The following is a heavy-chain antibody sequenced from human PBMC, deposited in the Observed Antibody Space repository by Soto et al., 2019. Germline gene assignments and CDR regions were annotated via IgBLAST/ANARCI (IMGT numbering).Heavy chain of an antibody. CDR1: GYTLTSYY. J-gene: IGHJ3*02. V-gene: IGHV1-46*03. D-gene: IGHD2-2*02. Sequence: ASVKVSCKAPGYTLTSYYMHWVRQAPGQGLEWMGIINPSGGSTNYAQKFQGRVTMTRDTSTSTVYMELSSLRSEDTAVYYCARIYCSSTSCYSPDAFDIWGQGTMVTVSS. CDR2: INPSGGST. CDR3: ARIYCSSTSCYSPDAFDI.